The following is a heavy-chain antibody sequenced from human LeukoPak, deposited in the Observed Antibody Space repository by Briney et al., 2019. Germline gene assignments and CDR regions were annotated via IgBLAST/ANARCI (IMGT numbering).Heavy chain of an antibody. CDR2: ISYDGSNT. Sequence: PGRSLSLSCAASGFPFSNYGMHWVRQAPGKGLEWVAVISYDGSNTFYADSVKGRFTISRDNSKNTLYLQVNSLRAEDTAVYYCAKDPHSSGWYFTAFDYWGQGTLVTVSS. J-gene: IGHJ4*02. CDR3: AKDPHSSGWYFTAFDY. CDR1: GFPFSNYG. D-gene: IGHD6-19*01. V-gene: IGHV3-30*18.